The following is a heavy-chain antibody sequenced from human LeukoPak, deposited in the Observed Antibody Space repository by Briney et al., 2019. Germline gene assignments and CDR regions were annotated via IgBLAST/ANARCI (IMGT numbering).Heavy chain of an antibody. CDR1: GFTFSDYY. D-gene: IGHD3-22*01. V-gene: IGHV3-11*04. Sequence: GGSLRLSCAASGFTFSDYYMSWLRQAPGKGLERVSYISNSGNTIYYADSVKGRFTISRDNAKNSLYLQMNSLRAEDTAVYYCSAGEGYYDSSDYYSAWAFNVWGQGTMVTVSS. CDR2: ISNSGNTI. CDR3: SAGEGYYDSSDYYSAWAFNV. J-gene: IGHJ3*01.